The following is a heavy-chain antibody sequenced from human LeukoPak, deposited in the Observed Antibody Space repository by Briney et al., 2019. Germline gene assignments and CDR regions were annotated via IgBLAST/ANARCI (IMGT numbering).Heavy chain of an antibody. CDR2: INPNSGGT. CDR3: ARGDYFGNFGIGTSYYYYYMDV. Sequence: ASVKVSCKASGYTFTSYYMHWVRQAPGQGLEWMAWINPNSGGTNYAQKFQGRVTMTRDTSISTAYMELSRVRSDDTAVYYCARGDYFGNFGIGTSYYYYYMDVWGKGTTVTVSS. CDR1: GYTFTSYY. V-gene: IGHV1-2*02. J-gene: IGHJ6*03. D-gene: IGHD2/OR15-2a*01.